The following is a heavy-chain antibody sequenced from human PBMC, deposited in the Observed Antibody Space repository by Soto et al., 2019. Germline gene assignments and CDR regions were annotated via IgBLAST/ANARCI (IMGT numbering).Heavy chain of an antibody. Sequence: SVKVSCKASGGTFSSYAISWVRQAPGQGLEWMGGIIPIFGTANYAQKFQGRVTITADESTSTAYMELSSMRSEDTVVYYCARGAGPYYDSSGYYGYWGQGTLVTVSS. V-gene: IGHV1-69*13. CDR1: GGTFSSYA. D-gene: IGHD3-22*01. J-gene: IGHJ4*02. CDR2: IIPIFGTA. CDR3: ARGAGPYYDSSGYYGY.